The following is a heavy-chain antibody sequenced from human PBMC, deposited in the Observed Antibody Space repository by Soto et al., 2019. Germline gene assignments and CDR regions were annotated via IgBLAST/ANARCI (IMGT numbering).Heavy chain of an antibody. D-gene: IGHD3-22*01. CDR1: GGSISSYY. CDR3: ARENRYYYDSSGYSH. Sequence: SETLSLTCTVSGGSISSYYWSWIRQPPGKGLEWIGYIYYSGSTNYNPSLKSRVTISVDTSKNQFSLKLSSVTAADTAVYYCARENRYYYDSSGYSHWGQGTLVTVSS. CDR2: IYYSGST. J-gene: IGHJ4*02. V-gene: IGHV4-59*01.